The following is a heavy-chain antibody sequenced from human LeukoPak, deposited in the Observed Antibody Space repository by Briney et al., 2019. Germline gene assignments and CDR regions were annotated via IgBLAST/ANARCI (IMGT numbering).Heavy chain of an antibody. V-gene: IGHV1-24*01. CDR2: FDPEDGET. CDR3: ARLGIMITFGGVIVPMWYLDY. CDR1: GYTLTELS. D-gene: IGHD3-16*02. J-gene: IGHJ4*02. Sequence: ASVKVSCKVSGYTLTELSMHWVRQAPGKGLEWMGGFDPEDGETIYAQKFQGRVTMTEDTSTDTAYMELSSLRSEDTAVYYCARLGIMITFGGVIVPMWYLDYWGQGTLVTVSS.